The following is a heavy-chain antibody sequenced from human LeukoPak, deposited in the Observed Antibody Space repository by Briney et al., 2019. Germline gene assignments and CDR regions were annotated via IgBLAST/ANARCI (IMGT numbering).Heavy chain of an antibody. CDR2: ISSSSSYI. CDR1: GFTFSSYS. D-gene: IGHD2-21*02. CDR3: ARAVTVIPSGGDY. V-gene: IGHV3-21*01. J-gene: IGHJ4*02. Sequence: PGGSLRLSRAASGFTFSSYSMNWVRQAPGKGLEWVSSISSSSSYIYYADSVKGRFTISRDNAKNSLYLQMNSLRAEHTAVYYCARAVTVIPSGGDYWGQGTLVTVAS.